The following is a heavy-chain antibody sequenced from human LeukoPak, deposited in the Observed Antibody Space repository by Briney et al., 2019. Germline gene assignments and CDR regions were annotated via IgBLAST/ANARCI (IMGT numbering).Heavy chain of an antibody. Sequence: SETLSLTCTVSGGSISSYYWSWIRQPPGKGLEWIGYIYYSGSTNYNPSLKSRVTISVDTSKNQFSLKLSSVTAADTAVYYYASWGIYCSGGSCYDYFDYWGQGTLVTVSS. J-gene: IGHJ4*02. CDR2: IYYSGST. V-gene: IGHV4-59*01. CDR1: GGSISSYY. D-gene: IGHD2-15*01. CDR3: ASWGIYCSGGSCYDYFDY.